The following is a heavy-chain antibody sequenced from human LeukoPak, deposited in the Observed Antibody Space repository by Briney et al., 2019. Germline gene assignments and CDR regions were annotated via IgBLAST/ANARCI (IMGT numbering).Heavy chain of an antibody. Sequence: WASVKVSCKASGYTFTSYAMNWVRQAPGQGLEWMGWINTNTGNPTYAQGFTGRFVFSLDTSVSTAYLQISSLKAEDTAVYYCARGYCSSTSCYGGSYWGQGTLVTVSS. D-gene: IGHD2-2*01. CDR2: INTNTGNP. CDR1: GYTFTSYA. CDR3: ARGYCSSTSCYGGSY. V-gene: IGHV7-4-1*02. J-gene: IGHJ4*02.